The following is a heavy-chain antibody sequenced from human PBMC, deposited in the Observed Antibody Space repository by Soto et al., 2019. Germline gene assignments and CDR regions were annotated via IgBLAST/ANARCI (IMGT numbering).Heavy chain of an antibody. V-gene: IGHV3-30*19. D-gene: IGHD3-16*01. CDR3: ARWGTTGGLDV. J-gene: IGHJ1*01. CDR2: TSYDGSER. Sequence: QVQLVESGGGVVRPGTSLRVSCVGSGFRFRSYVIHWVRQAPGKGLEWVALTSYDGSERSYADSVRGRFTISRDNSRNTVDLQMDSLRLEDTALYYCARWGTTGGLDVWGQGTLVSVSS. CDR1: GFRFRSYV.